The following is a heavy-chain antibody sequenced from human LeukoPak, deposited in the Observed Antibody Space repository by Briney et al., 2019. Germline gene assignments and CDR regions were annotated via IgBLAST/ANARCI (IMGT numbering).Heavy chain of an antibody. CDR1: GFTLRSYW. CDR3: AKTARQWLVLGFIFDY. V-gene: IGHV3-7*03. CDR2: IKQDGSEI. D-gene: IGHD6-19*01. J-gene: IGHJ4*02. Sequence: GGSLRLSCAASGFTLRSYWMTWVRQAPGRGLEWVANIKQDGSEIHYVDSVKGRFTISRDNAKNSLHLQMNSLRVEDTAVYYCAKTARQWLVLGFIFDYWGQGTLVTVSS.